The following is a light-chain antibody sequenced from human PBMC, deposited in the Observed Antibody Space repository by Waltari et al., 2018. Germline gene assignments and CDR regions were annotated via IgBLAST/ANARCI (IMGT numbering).Light chain of an antibody. V-gene: IGLV2-8*01. CDR1: SSDVGAYNY. CDR3: SSYGGSNTVV. CDR2: EVS. Sequence: QSALTQPPSASGSPGQSVTISCTGTSSDVGAYNYFSWYQQHPDKAPKLMISEVSKRPSGVPDRFSGSKSGNTASLTVSGLQSEDEADYYCSSYGGSNTVVFGGGTKLTVL. J-gene: IGLJ2*01.